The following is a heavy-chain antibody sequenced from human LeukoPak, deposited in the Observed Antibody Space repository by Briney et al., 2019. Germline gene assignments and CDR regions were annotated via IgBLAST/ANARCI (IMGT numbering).Heavy chain of an antibody. D-gene: IGHD6-19*01. V-gene: IGHV4-4*02. Sequence: SGTLSLTCAVSGGSISSSYWWSWVRQPPGKGLEWIGEIYYSGSTNYNPSLRSRVTISVDKSKSQFSLKLSSVTAADTAVYYCARAPPHAGYSSGWWGRGWVYYFDYWGQGTLVTVSS. CDR2: IYYSGST. CDR3: ARAPPHAGYSSGWWGRGWVYYFDY. CDR1: GGSISSSYW. J-gene: IGHJ4*02.